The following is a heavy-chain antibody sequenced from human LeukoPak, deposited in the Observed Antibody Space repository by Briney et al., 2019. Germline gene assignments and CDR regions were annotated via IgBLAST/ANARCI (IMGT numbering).Heavy chain of an antibody. Sequence: GGSLRLSCAASGFPLSSYAMSWVRQAPGKGLEWAANIKQDGSEKYYVDSVKGRFTISRDNAKNSLYLQMNSLRAEDTAVYYCAREVADYYYYYMDVWGKGTTVTISS. V-gene: IGHV3-7*01. CDR2: IKQDGSEK. D-gene: IGHD6-19*01. CDR1: GFPLSSYA. J-gene: IGHJ6*03. CDR3: AREVADYYYYYMDV.